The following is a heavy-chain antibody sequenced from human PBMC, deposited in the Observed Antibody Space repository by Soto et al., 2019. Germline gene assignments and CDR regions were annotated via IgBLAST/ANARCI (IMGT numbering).Heavy chain of an antibody. D-gene: IGHD2-8*02. CDR2: INHSGST. CDR1: GGSFSSNNHY. Sequence: SETLSLTCTVSGGSFSSNNHYWTWIRQPPGTGLEWIGEINHSGSTNYNPSLKSRVTISVDTSKNQFSLKLTSVTAADTAVYYCARDKITGLFDYWGQGTLVTVSS. V-gene: IGHV4-39*07. CDR3: ARDKITGLFDY. J-gene: IGHJ4*02.